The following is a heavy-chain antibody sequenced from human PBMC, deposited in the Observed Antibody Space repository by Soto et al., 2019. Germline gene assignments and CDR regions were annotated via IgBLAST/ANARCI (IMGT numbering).Heavy chain of an antibody. CDR3: ARHNCPTGGTCENWFDP. D-gene: IGHD7-27*01. CDR2: IYYRGST. J-gene: IGHJ5*02. CDR1: GGSISSSNYY. Sequence: QLQLQESGPGLVKPSETLSLTCTVSGGSISSSNYYWGWIRQPPGKGLEWIGSIYYRGSTYYNPSLKSRVTISVDTSKNQFSLRLSSVTAADTAVYYCARHNCPTGGTCENWFDPWGQGTLVTVSS. V-gene: IGHV4-39*01.